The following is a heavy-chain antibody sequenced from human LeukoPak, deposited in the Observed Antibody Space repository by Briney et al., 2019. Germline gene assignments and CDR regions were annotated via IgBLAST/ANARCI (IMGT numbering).Heavy chain of an antibody. J-gene: IGHJ6*03. CDR1: GFTFSSCN. D-gene: IGHD2-8*01. Sequence: RSGGSLRLSCAASGFTFSSCNIYWVRQAPGKGLEWVSYISSSSSTIYYADSVKGRFTISRDNAKNSLYLQMNSLRAEDTAVYFCSGAPGYYHYMDVWGKGTTVTVSS. V-gene: IGHV3-48*01. CDR2: ISSSSSTI. CDR3: SGAPGYYHYMDV.